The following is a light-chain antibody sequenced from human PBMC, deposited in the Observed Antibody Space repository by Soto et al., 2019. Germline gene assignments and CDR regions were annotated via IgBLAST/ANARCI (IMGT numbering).Light chain of an antibody. CDR3: QQYNTYST. CDR1: QSISSW. Sequence: DIQVTQSPSTLSASLGDRVTITCRASQSISSWLAWYQQKPGKAPNLLIYKASSLESGVPSRFSGSGSGTEFTLTISSLQPDDFATYYCQQYNTYSTFCQGTKLEIK. CDR2: KAS. J-gene: IGKJ2*01. V-gene: IGKV1-5*03.